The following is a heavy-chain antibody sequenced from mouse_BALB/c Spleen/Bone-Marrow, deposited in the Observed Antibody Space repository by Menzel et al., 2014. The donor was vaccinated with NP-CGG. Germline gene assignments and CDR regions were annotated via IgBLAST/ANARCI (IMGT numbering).Heavy chain of an antibody. D-gene: IGHD3-2*02. J-gene: IGHJ4*01. CDR1: GFTFSNYG. CDR3: AWLSPDCAMDY. Sequence: EVQLVESGGDLVKPGGSLKLSCAASGFTFSNYGMSWVRQTPDKRLEWVATISSGGSYTYFPDSVKGRFTISRDNAKNTLYLQINSLKSEDAAMYYGAWLSPDCAMDYWGQGTSVTVSS. CDR2: ISSGGSYT. V-gene: IGHV5-6*01.